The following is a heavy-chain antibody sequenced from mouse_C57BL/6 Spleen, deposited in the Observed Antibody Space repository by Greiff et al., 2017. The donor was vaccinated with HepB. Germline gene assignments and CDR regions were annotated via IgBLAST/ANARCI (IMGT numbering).Heavy chain of an antibody. CDR2: INPSSGYT. V-gene: IGHV1-4*01. CDR3: ARGGDYYYGSSYLLFDY. CDR1: GYTFTSYT. J-gene: IGHJ2*01. D-gene: IGHD1-1*01. Sequence: VKVVESGAELARPGASVKMSCKASGYTFTSYTMHWVKQRPGQGLEWIGYINPSSGYTKYNQKFKDKATLTADKSSSTAYMQLSSLTSEDSAVYYCARGGDYYYGSSYLLFDYWGQGTTLTVSS.